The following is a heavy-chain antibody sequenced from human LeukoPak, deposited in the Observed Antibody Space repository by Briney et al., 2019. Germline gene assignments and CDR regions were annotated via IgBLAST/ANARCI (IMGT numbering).Heavy chain of an antibody. CDR2: INHSGST. Sequence: PSEALSLTCAVYGGSFSGYYWSWIRQPPGKGLEWIGEINHSGSTNYNPSLKSRVTISVDTSKNQFSLKLSSVTAADTAVYYCAGHLRYFDYWGQGTLVTVSS. V-gene: IGHV4-34*01. CDR3: AGHLRYFDY. J-gene: IGHJ4*02. CDR1: GGSFSGYY.